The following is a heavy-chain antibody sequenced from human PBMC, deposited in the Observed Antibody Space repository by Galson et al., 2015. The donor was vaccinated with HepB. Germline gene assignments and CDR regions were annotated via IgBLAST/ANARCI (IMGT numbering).Heavy chain of an antibody. V-gene: IGHV4-39*01. Sequence: SETLSLTCTVSGGTISSGSHYWGWIRQPPGKGLEWIGSIYYRGNTYCNPPLKRRVTISVDTSKNQISLKLSSVTRADTAVYYCARHRLTLYPDYWGQGTLVTVSA. CDR2: IYYRGNT. CDR1: GGTISSGSHY. D-gene: IGHD2-15*01. J-gene: IGHJ4*02. CDR3: ARHRLTLYPDY.